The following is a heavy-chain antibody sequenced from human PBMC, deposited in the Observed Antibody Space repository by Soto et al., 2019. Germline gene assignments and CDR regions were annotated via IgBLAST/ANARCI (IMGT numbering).Heavy chain of an antibody. V-gene: IGHV3-30*18. CDR3: AKDLNSAARHDAFDI. CDR2: ISYDGSNK. J-gene: IGHJ3*02. D-gene: IGHD6-6*01. CDR1: GFTFSSYG. Sequence: GESLKISCAASGFTFSSYGMHWVRQAPGKGLEWVAVISYDGSNKYYADSVKGRFTISRDNSKNTLYLQMNSLRAEDTAVYYCAKDLNSAARHDAFDIWGQGTMVTVSS.